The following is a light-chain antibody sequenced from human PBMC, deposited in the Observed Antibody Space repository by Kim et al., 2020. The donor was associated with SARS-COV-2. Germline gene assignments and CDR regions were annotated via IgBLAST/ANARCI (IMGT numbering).Light chain of an antibody. CDR2: DAS. Sequence: PGKRATLSCRASQSVGNSLAWYQHKPGQAPRLLIYDASNTVTGIPARFSGSGSGTDFTLSISSLEPEDFAVYYCQQRSSWPRALTFGGGTKVDIK. CDR1: QSVGNS. V-gene: IGKV3-11*01. J-gene: IGKJ4*01. CDR3: QQRSSWPRALT.